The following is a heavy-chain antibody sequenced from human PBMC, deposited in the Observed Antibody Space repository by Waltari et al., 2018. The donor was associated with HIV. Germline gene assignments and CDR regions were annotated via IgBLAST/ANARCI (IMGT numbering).Heavy chain of an antibody. CDR2: INHSGST. CDR3: ARGGYSYGPFDY. CDR1: GGSFSGYY. D-gene: IGHD5-18*01. V-gene: IGHV4-34*01. J-gene: IGHJ4*02. Sequence: QVQLQQWGAGLLKPSETLSLTCAVYGGSFSGYYWSWIRQPPGKGLEWIGEINHSGSTNYNPSLKSRVTISVDTSKNQFSLKLSSVTAADTAVYYCARGGYSYGPFDYWGQGTLVTVSS.